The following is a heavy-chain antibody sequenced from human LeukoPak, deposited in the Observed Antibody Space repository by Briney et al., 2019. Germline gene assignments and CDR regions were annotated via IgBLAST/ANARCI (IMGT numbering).Heavy chain of an antibody. CDR1: GLTFDDYA. J-gene: IGHJ3*02. CDR2: ISWNSGSI. CDR3: AKDLSIAVGGTGAFDI. D-gene: IGHD6-19*01. V-gene: IGHV3-9*01. Sequence: GGSLRLSCAASGLTFDDYAMHWVRHAPGKGLEWVSGISWNSGSIGYAVSVKGRFTISRDNAKNSLYLQMNSLRAEDTALYYCAKDLSIAVGGTGAFDIWGQGTMVTVSS.